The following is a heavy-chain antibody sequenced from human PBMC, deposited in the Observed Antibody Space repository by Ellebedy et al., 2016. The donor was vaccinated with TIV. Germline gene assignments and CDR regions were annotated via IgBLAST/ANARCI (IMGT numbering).Heavy chain of an antibody. CDR3: ARLKMYVSPFYAMDV. Sequence: GESLKISCAASGFSLNVNYMSLVRQAPGKGLEWVSIIYSGVSGGSTYYADSVKGRFTISRDNSKNTVFLQMNSLRAEDTALYYCARLKMYVSPFYAMDVWGQGTAVTVSS. CDR2: IYSGVSGGST. V-gene: IGHV3-53*01. CDR1: GFSLNVNY. D-gene: IGHD2-8*01. J-gene: IGHJ6*02.